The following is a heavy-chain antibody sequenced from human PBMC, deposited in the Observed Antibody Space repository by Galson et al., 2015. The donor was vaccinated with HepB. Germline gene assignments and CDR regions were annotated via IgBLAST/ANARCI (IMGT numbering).Heavy chain of an antibody. CDR2: SSSSSYI. J-gene: IGHJ6*02. D-gene: IGHD3-22*01. V-gene: IGHV3-21*01. CDR3: ARDYYDSSGYYYGMDV. Sequence: SLRLACADSGFTFSSYIMNWARQAPGEGLEWVSSSSSSSYICYADSVKGRFTISRDNAKNSLYLQMNSLRAEDTAVYYCARDYYDSSGYYYGMDVWGQGTTVTVSS. CDR1: GFTFSSYI.